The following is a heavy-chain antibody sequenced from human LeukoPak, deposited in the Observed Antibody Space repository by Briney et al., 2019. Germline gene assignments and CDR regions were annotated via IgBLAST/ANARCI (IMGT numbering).Heavy chain of an antibody. V-gene: IGHV4-34*01. CDR2: INHRGGN. D-gene: IGHD2-15*01. CDR1: AGYFSGYY. J-gene: IGHJ4*02. CDR3: TRVFNPEDIVVVVAATGRYYFDY. Sequence: SETLFLTCAVYAGYFSGYYWSCIRHPPGKGREWMGEINHRGGNNYNPSLKSRVTISVETSKKQFTLRLSSVAAADTAVYYCTRVFNPEDIVVVVAATGRYYFDYWGQGPLVTVSS.